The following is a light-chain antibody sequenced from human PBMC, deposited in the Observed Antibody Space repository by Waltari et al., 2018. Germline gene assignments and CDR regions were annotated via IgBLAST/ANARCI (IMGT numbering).Light chain of an antibody. Sequence: QSVLTQPPSASGTPGQRVPISCSGSRSNIGSYYVYWYQQLPGTAPKLLTDRNNQRPSGVPDRFSGYKSGTSASLAVSGLRSEDEADYYCAAWDGSLSGLVFGGGTKLTVL. V-gene: IGLV1-47*01. CDR1: RSNIGSYY. CDR3: AAWDGSLSGLV. J-gene: IGLJ2*01. CDR2: RNN.